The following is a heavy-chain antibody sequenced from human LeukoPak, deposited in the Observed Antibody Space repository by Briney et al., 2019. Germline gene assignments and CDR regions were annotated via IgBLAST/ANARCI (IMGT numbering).Heavy chain of an antibody. CDR2: ISADNGNT. Sequence: DSVKVSCKASGYTFTSYAISWVRQAPGQGLEWMGWISADNGNTDYAQRFQGRITMTSDTSTSTVYMELNSLRSDDTAVYFCARVGSAAATADYWGQGTLVTVSS. D-gene: IGHD6-25*01. V-gene: IGHV1-18*01. CDR3: ARVGSAAATADY. J-gene: IGHJ4*02. CDR1: GYTFTSYA.